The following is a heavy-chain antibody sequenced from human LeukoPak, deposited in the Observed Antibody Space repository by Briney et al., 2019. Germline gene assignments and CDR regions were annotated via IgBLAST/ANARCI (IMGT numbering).Heavy chain of an antibody. D-gene: IGHD4-17*01. Sequence: PGRSQRLSCTASGFTFSLYGMHWVRQAPGKGLEWVAVVSYNGKNKYYADSVKGRFTVSRDDSKTTLYLQMNSLRPDDTAVYYCAKDIGGYGDYGGALGSWGQGTLVTVSS. V-gene: IGHV3-30*18. CDR2: VSYNGKNK. J-gene: IGHJ5*02. CDR3: AKDIGGYGDYGGALGS. CDR1: GFTFSLYG.